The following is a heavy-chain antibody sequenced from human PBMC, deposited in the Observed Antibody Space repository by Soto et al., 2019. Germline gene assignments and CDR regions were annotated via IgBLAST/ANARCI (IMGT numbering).Heavy chain of an antibody. Sequence: QVQLVESGGGVVQPGRSLRLSCAASGFTFSSYAMHWVRQAPGKGLEWVAVISYDGSNKYYADSVKGRFTISRDNSKNTLYLQMNSLRAEDTAVYYCARGRGYSYVNTVALDYWGQGTLVTVSS. D-gene: IGHD5-18*01. CDR3: ARGRGYSYVNTVALDY. J-gene: IGHJ4*02. CDR2: ISYDGSNK. CDR1: GFTFSSYA. V-gene: IGHV3-30-3*01.